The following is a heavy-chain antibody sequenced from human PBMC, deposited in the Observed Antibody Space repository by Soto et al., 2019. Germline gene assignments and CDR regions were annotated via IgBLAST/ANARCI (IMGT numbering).Heavy chain of an antibody. CDR1: AGSLSSSSYY. Sequence: RXRTLTLTCTLSAGSLSSSSYYWGWIRQPPGKGLEWTGRIYYSWSTYYNPSLKSRVTISVATSKNQFSLKLSSVTAADTAAYYCARLGLYYGMDVWDQGTTVTVSS. D-gene: IGHD3-16*01. J-gene: IGHJ6*02. CDR2: IYYSWST. V-gene: IGHV4-39*01. CDR3: ARLGLYYGMDV.